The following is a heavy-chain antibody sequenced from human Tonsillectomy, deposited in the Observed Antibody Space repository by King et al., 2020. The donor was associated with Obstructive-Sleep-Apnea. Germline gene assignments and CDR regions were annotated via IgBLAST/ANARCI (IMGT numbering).Heavy chain of an antibody. CDR3: ARSPYGSGIIDYFDP. J-gene: IGHJ5*02. V-gene: IGHV4-59*01. CDR2: IYYSGSS. CDR1: GGSISTYY. Sequence: VQLQESGPGLVKPSETLSLTCTVSGGSISTYYWSWLRQPPGKRLEWIGYIYYSGSSNYNPSLKRRVSLSVDTSKNQFSLKLTSVTAADTAVYYCARSPYGSGIIDYFDPWGQGTLVTVSS. D-gene: IGHD3-10*01.